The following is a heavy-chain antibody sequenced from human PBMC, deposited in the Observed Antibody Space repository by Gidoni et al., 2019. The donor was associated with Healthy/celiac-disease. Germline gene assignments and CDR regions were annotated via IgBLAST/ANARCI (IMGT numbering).Heavy chain of an antibody. CDR3: AGYGDYVFDY. D-gene: IGHD4-17*01. CDR1: GGTFSRYA. Sequence: QVQLVQSGAEVKKPGSSGKGSCKASGGTFSRYAISWVRQAPGQVLEWMGGIIPIFGTANYAQKFQGRVTITADESTSTAYMELSSLRSEDTAVYYCAGYGDYVFDYWGQGTLVTVSS. V-gene: IGHV1-69*01. J-gene: IGHJ4*02. CDR2: IIPIFGTA.